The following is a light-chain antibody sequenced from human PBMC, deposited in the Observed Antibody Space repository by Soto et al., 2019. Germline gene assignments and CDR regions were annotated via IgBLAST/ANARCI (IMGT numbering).Light chain of an antibody. J-gene: IGLJ3*02. Sequence: QSALTQPASVSGSPRQSITISCTGTTSDVGSYNLVSWYQQHPGKAPKLMIYEGSMRPSGVSNRFSGSKSGNTASLTISGLQAEDEADYYCCSYAGSSTPWVFGGGTKLTVL. CDR3: CSYAGSSTPWV. V-gene: IGLV2-23*01. CDR1: TSDVGSYNL. CDR2: EGS.